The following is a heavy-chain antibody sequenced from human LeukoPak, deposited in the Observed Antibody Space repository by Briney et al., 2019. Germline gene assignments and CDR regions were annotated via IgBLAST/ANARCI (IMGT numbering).Heavy chain of an antibody. Sequence: PSETLSLTCAVYGESFSGYYWSWIRQPPGKGLEWIGEINHSGSTNYNPSLKSRVTISVDTSKNQFSLKLSSVTAADTAVYYCARSLTGYFDYWGQGTLVTVSS. CDR3: ARSLTGYFDY. V-gene: IGHV4-34*01. CDR2: INHSGST. CDR1: GESFSGYY. J-gene: IGHJ4*02.